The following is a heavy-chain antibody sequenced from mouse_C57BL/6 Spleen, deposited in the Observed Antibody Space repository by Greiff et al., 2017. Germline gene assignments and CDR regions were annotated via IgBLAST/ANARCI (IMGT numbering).Heavy chain of an antibody. CDR3: ARLAGDYYAMDY. V-gene: IGHV1-76*01. CDR1: GYTFTDYY. Sequence: QVQLKESGAELVRPGASVKLSCKASGYTFTDYYINWVKQRPGQGLEWIARIYPGSGNTYYNEKFKGKATLTAEKSSSTAYMQLSSLTSEDSAVYFCARLAGDYYAMDYWGQGTSVTVSS. CDR2: IYPGSGNT. J-gene: IGHJ4*01. D-gene: IGHD3-3*01.